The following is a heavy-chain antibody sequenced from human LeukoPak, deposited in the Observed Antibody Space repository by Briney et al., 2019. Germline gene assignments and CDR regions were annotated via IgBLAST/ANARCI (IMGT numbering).Heavy chain of an antibody. CDR1: GGSFRDYY. CDR2: FNPRGST. J-gene: IGHJ6*03. V-gene: IGHV4-34*01. Sequence: SETLSLTCAVYGGSFRDYYWSWIRQPPGKGLEWIGEFNPRGSTNYSPSLKSRVTISVDTSKNQSSLKLSSVAAAETAVDFCARVGYTYVINDWSRTGLGAYATKNYYHMDVWDKGTTVTVSS. D-gene: IGHD5-18*01. CDR3: ARVGYTYVINDWSRTGLGAYATKNYYHMDV.